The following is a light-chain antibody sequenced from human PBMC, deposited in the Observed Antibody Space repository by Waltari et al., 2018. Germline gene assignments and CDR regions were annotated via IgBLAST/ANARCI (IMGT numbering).Light chain of an antibody. CDR2: AAS. CDR1: QNIDSD. CDR3: QQSYTTPPMYT. V-gene: IGKV1-39*01. J-gene: IGKJ2*01. Sequence: DIQMTQSPSSLSASVGDSVTITCRASQNIDSDLNLYQQKPGKAPRLLIYAASSLQRGVPSRFSGSGSGTDFTLTVSSLQPEDFAIYYCQQSYTTPPMYTFGQGTKLEIK.